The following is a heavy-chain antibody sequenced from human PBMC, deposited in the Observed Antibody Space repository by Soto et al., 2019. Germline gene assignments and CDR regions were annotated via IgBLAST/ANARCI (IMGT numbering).Heavy chain of an antibody. Sequence: GASVKVSCKASGYTFTTYGITWVRQAPGQGLEWMGWISAYNGNTNYAQKLQGRVTMTTDTSTRTAYMELSSLRSDDTAVYYCAKTPHYDSSGYYSWFDPWGQGTLVTVSS. J-gene: IGHJ5*02. V-gene: IGHV1-18*01. D-gene: IGHD3-22*01. CDR3: AKTPHYDSSGYYSWFDP. CDR1: GYTFTTYG. CDR2: ISAYNGNT.